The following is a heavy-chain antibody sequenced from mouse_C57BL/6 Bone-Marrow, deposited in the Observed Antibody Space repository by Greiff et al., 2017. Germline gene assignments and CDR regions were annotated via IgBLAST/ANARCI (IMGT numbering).Heavy chain of an antibody. J-gene: IGHJ2*01. CDR1: GYTFKSYD. D-gene: IGHD1-2*01. CDR2: IYPRDGST. Sequence: VQLKESGPELVKPGASVKLSCKASGYTFKSYDINWVKQRPGQGLEWIGWIYPRDGSTKYNEKFKGKATLTVDTSSSTAYMELHSLTSEDSAVYFCARSAAAYFDYWGQGTTLTVSS. V-gene: IGHV1-85*01. CDR3: ARSAAAYFDY.